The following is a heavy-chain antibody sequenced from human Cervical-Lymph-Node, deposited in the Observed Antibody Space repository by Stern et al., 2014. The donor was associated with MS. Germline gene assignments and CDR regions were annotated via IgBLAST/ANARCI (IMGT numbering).Heavy chain of an antibody. J-gene: IGHJ4*02. D-gene: IGHD4-11*01. V-gene: IGHV3-30*01. CDR2: ISYDGSNK. CDR3: ARGNAASFDY. CDR1: GFTFSSYA. Sequence: IHLVESGGGVVQPGRSLRLSCAASGFTFSSYAMHWVRQASGKGVEWVAVISYDGSNKYYADSVKGRFTISRDNSKNTLYLQMNSLRAEDTAVYYCARGNAASFDYWGQGTLVTVSS.